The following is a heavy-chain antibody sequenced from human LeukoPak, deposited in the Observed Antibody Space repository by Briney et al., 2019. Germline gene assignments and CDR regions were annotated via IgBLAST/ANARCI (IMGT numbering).Heavy chain of an antibody. Sequence: SETLSLTCTVSGGSISSYYWSWIRQPAGKGLEWIGRIYTSGSTNYNPSLKSRVTMSVDTSKNQFSLKLSSVTAADTAVYYCARGGDIVVVPAAINLYYYMDVWGKGTTVTVSS. D-gene: IGHD2-2*01. CDR3: ARGGDIVVVPAAINLYYYMDV. J-gene: IGHJ6*03. V-gene: IGHV4-4*07. CDR2: IYTSGST. CDR1: GGSISSYY.